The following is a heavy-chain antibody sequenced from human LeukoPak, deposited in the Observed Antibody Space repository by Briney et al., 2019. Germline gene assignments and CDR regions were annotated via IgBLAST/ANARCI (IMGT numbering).Heavy chain of an antibody. CDR2: ISSSSSYI. Sequence: GGSLRLSCAASGFTFSSYSMNWVRQAPGKGLEWVSSISSSSSYIYYAGSVKGRFTISRDNAKNSLYLQMNSLRAEDTAVYYCARVRGVGATVAVGNYWGQGTLVTVSS. D-gene: IGHD1-26*01. V-gene: IGHV3-21*01. CDR1: GFTFSSYS. J-gene: IGHJ4*02. CDR3: ARVRGVGATVAVGNY.